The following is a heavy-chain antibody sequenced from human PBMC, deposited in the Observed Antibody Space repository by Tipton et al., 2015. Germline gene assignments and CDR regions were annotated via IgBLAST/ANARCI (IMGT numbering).Heavy chain of an antibody. CDR3: ARVGDFRSGHGMDV. CDR1: GYTFTNYD. J-gene: IGHJ6*02. D-gene: IGHD3-3*01. Sequence: QLVQSGAEVKKPGTSVKVSCKASGYTFTNYDINWVRQATGQGLEWMGWMSPNSGNTDFAQKFQGRVTMTRNTSISTVYMELSSLRSEDTAVYYCARVGDFRSGHGMDVWGQGTTVIVSS. V-gene: IGHV1-8*01. CDR2: MSPNSGNT.